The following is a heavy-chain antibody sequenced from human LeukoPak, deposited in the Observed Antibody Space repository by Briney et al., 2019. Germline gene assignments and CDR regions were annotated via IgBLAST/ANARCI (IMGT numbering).Heavy chain of an antibody. CDR3: ARENYYYGMDV. J-gene: IGHJ6*02. CDR1: GGSISSYY. V-gene: IGHV4-59*01. Sequence: PSETLSLTCTVSGGSISSYYWSWIRQPPGKGLEWIGYIYYSGSTNYNPSPKSRVTISVDTSKNQFSLKLSSVTAADTAVYYCARENYYYGMDVWGQGTTVTVSS. CDR2: IYYSGST.